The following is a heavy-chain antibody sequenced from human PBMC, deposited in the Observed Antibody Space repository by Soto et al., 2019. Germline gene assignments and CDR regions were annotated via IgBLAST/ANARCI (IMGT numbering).Heavy chain of an antibody. D-gene: IGHD3-10*01. CDR3: AGGFGELPDCYYYGMDV. CDR2: ISSSSSTI. Sequence: GGSLRLSCAASGFTFSSYSMNWVRQAPGKGLEWVSYISSSSSTIYYADSVKGRFTISRDNAKNSLYLQMNSLRDEDTAVYYCAGGFGELPDCYYYGMDVWGQGTTVTVSS. J-gene: IGHJ6*02. CDR1: GFTFSSYS. V-gene: IGHV3-48*02.